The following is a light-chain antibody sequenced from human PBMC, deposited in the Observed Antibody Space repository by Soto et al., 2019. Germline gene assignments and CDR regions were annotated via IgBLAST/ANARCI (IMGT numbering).Light chain of an antibody. CDR1: SGHRSYI. V-gene: IGLV4-60*03. Sequence: QLVLTQSSSASASLGSSVKLTCTLSSGHRSYIIAWHQQQPGKAPRFLMKVENSGGYNRGSGVPDRFSGSSSGADRYLTISNLQSEDEADYYCETWDTNTRLFGGGTKVTVL. CDR3: ETWDTNTRL. CDR2: VENSGGY. J-gene: IGLJ2*01.